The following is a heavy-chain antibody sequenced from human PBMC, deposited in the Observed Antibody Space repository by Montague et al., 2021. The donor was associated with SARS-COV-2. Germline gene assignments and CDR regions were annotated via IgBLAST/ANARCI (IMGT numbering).Heavy chain of an antibody. CDR1: GFSLSTRGMC. CDR3: ARIQAELWPNYYSYGMDV. D-gene: IGHD5-18*01. J-gene: IGHJ6*02. Sequence: PALVKPTQTLTLTCTFSGFSLSTRGMCVSWIRQPPGKALEWLALIDWDDDKYYSTSLKTRLTISKDTSKNQVVLTMTNMDPVDTATYYCARIQAELWPNYYSYGMDVWGQGTTVTVSS. V-gene: IGHV2-70*01. CDR2: IDWDDDK.